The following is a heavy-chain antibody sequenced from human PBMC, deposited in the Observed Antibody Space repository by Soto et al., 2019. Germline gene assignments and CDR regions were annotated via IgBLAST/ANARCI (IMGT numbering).Heavy chain of an antibody. CDR3: TTESPALGYCTNGVCLNWFDP. V-gene: IGHV3-15*07. CDR2: IKSKTDGGTT. J-gene: IGHJ5*02. CDR1: GFTFSNAW. Sequence: PGGSLRLSCAASGFTFSNAWMNWVRQAPGKGLEWVGRIKSKTDGGTTDYAAPVKGRFTISRDDSKNTLYLQMNSLKTEDTAVYYCTTESPALGYCTNGVCLNWFDPWGQGTLVTVSS. D-gene: IGHD2-8*01.